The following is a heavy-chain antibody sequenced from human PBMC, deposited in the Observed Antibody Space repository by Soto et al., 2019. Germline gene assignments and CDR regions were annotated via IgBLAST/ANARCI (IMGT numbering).Heavy chain of an antibody. CDR1: GGSIDSGAFS. D-gene: IGHD3-16*01. CDR3: ARIHWAQGSLDY. J-gene: IGHJ4*02. V-gene: IGHV4-30-2*01. CDR2: VTHSGTA. Sequence: PSETLSLTXAVSGGSIDSGAFSLSWIRQPPGKGLEWIGYVTHSGTAYSIPSLNGRLTLSVDSSQTQFSLKLTSVTAADSAFYYCARIHWAQGSLDYWGRGILVTVSS.